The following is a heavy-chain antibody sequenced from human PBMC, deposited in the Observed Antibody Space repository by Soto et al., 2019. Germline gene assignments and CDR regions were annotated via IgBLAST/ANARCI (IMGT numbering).Heavy chain of an antibody. Sequence: QLQLQESGPGLVKPSETLSLTCTVSGGSISSSSYYWGWIRQPPGKGLEWIGSIYYSGSTYYNPSLKSRVTISVDTSKNQFSLKLSSVTAADTAVYYCARRNRVHDYGDYSDYWGQGTLVTVSS. CDR3: ARRNRVHDYGDYSDY. V-gene: IGHV4-39*01. CDR2: IYYSGST. D-gene: IGHD4-17*01. J-gene: IGHJ4*02. CDR1: GGSISSSSYY.